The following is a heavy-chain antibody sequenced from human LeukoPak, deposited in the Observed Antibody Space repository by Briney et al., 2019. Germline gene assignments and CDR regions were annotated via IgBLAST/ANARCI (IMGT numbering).Heavy chain of an antibody. CDR1: GFTFSSYG. CDR2: ISGNVGST. CDR3: AKGGLRVVVPSSDAFDI. V-gene: IGHV3-23*01. J-gene: IGHJ3*02. D-gene: IGHD3-22*01. Sequence: GGSLRLSCAASGFTFSSYGMSWVRQAPGKGLEWVSTISGNVGSTYYADSVKGRFTISRDTSKNTLYLQMNSLRAEDTAVYYCAKGGLRVVVPSSDAFDIWGQGTMVTVSS.